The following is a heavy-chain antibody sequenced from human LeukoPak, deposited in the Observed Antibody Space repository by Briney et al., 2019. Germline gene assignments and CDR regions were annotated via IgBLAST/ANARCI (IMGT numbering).Heavy chain of an antibody. V-gene: IGHV3-13*01. CDR1: GFTFSSYD. Sequence: GGSLRLSCVASGFTFSSYDMHWVRQGTGKGLEWVSAIGVRGDTYYPDSVKGRFTISRDDAKNSLYLLMNTLRAGDMAVYYCARGIFGDFSRMDVWGQGTTVTVSS. J-gene: IGHJ6*02. CDR3: ARGIFGDFSRMDV. D-gene: IGHD4-17*01. CDR2: IGVRGDT.